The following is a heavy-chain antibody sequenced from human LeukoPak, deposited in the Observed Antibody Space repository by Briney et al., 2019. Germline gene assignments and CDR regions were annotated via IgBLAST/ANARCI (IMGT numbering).Heavy chain of an antibody. Sequence: SETLSLTCTVSDDSISSYYWSWIRQPPGKGLEWIGYIYYSGSTNYNPSLKSRVTISVDTSKNQFSLKLSSVTAADTAVYYCARGVSGSYYAFDYWGQGALVTVSS. D-gene: IGHD3-10*01. CDR1: DDSISSYY. CDR2: IYYSGST. CDR3: ARGVSGSYYAFDY. V-gene: IGHV4-59*01. J-gene: IGHJ4*02.